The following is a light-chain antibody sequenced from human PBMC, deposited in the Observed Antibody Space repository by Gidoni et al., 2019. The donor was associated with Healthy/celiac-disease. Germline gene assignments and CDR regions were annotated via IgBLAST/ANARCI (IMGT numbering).Light chain of an antibody. J-gene: IGLJ2*01. Sequence: QSALTQPPSVSGSPGPSVTISCTGTSSDVGSYNRVSWYQQPPGTAPKLMIYEVSNRPSGVPDRFSGSKSGNTASLTISGLQAEDEADYYCSSDTSSSTVVFGGGTKLTVL. CDR2: EVS. CDR1: SSDVGSYNR. V-gene: IGLV2-18*02. CDR3: SSDTSSSTVV.